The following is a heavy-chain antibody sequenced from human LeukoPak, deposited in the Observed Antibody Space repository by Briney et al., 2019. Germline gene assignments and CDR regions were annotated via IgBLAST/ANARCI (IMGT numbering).Heavy chain of an antibody. D-gene: IGHD3-16*02. CDR2: ISGSGGST. V-gene: IGHV3-23*01. CDR1: GFTFSSYA. Sequence: GGSLRLSCAASGFTFSSYAMSWVRQAPGKGLEWVSAISGSGGSTYYADSVKGRFTITRDNSKDTLYLQMNSLRAEDTAVYYCASQSYYFDYWGQGTLVTVSS. CDR3: ASQSYYFDY. J-gene: IGHJ4*02.